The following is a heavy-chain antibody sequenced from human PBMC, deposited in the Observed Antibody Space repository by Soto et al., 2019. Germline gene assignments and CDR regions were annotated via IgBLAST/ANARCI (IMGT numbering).Heavy chain of an antibody. Sequence: RLSCTASGFTFGDYAVTWVRQAPGKGLEWVGFIRSTKYGATTEYAASVKGRFTISRDDPKNIAYLQMNSLTTEDTALYYCSRDADTEYGGTKDGFDIWGQGTMVTV. CDR3: SRDADTEYGGTKDGFDI. J-gene: IGHJ3*02. V-gene: IGHV3-49*04. CDR2: IRSTKYGATT. D-gene: IGHD4-17*01. CDR1: GFTFGDYA.